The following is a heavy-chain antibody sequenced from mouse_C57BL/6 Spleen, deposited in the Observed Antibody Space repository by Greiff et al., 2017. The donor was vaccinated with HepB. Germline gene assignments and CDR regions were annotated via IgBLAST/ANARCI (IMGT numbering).Heavy chain of an antibody. CDR3: ARSEGNYYFDY. Sequence: VQLQQSGAELARPGASVKLSCKASGYTFTSYGISWVKQRTGQGLEWIGEIYPRSGNTYYNEKFKGKATLTADKSSSTAYMELRSLTSEDSAVYLCARSEGNYYFDYWGQGTTLTVSS. CDR1: GYTFTSYG. J-gene: IGHJ2*01. CDR2: IYPRSGNT. V-gene: IGHV1-81*01. D-gene: IGHD2-1*01.